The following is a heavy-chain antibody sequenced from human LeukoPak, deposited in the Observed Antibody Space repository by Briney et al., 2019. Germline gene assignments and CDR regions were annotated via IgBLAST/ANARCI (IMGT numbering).Heavy chain of an antibody. CDR2: INHSGST. V-gene: IGHV4-4*02. D-gene: IGHD1-26*01. CDR1: GGSISSSNW. CDR3: ARGRIVGASPAAY. J-gene: IGHJ4*02. Sequence: SETLSLTCAVSGGSISSSNWWSWVRQPPGKGLEWIGEINHSGSTNYNPSLKSRVTISVDTSRNQFSLKLNSVAAADTAVYYRARGRIVGASPAAYWGQGTLVTVSS.